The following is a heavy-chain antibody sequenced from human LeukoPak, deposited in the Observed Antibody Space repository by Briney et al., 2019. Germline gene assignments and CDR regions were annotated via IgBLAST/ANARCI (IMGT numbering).Heavy chain of an antibody. J-gene: IGHJ4*02. CDR3: ARDHSGGYLYFDY. CDR1: GFTFSSYG. CDR2: IWYDGSNK. Sequence: GRSLRLSCAASGFTFSSYGMHWVRQAPGKGLEWVAVIWYDGSNKNYADSVKGRFTISRDNSKNTLYLQMNSLRAEDTAVYYCARDHSGGYLYFDYWGQGTLVTVSS. D-gene: IGHD1-26*01. V-gene: IGHV3-33*01.